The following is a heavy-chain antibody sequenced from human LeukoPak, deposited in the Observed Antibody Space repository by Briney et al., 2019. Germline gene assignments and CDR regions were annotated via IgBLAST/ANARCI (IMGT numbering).Heavy chain of an antibody. Sequence: SVKVSCKASGGTFSSYAISWVRQAPGQGLEWMGGIIPIFGAANYAQKFQGRVTITADESTSTAYMELSSLRPEDTAVYYCARNSNEYCSSTSCHALDYWGQGTLVTVSS. CDR1: GGTFSSYA. J-gene: IGHJ4*02. CDR2: IIPIFGAA. V-gene: IGHV1-69*13. D-gene: IGHD2-2*01. CDR3: ARNSNEYCSSTSCHALDY.